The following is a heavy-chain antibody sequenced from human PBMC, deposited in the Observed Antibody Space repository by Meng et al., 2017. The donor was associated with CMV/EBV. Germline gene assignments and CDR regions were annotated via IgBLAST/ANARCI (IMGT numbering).Heavy chain of an antibody. V-gene: IGHV3-21*01. CDR2: ISSSSSYI. CDR1: GFTLTSYS. J-gene: IGHJ5*02. CDR3: ARECGQDWFDP. Sequence: GESLKISCAASGFTLTSYSMNWVRQAPGKGLEWVSSISSSSSYIYYADSVKGRFTISRDNAKNSLFLQMNSLRAEDTAVYYCARECGQDWFDPWGQGTLVTVSS.